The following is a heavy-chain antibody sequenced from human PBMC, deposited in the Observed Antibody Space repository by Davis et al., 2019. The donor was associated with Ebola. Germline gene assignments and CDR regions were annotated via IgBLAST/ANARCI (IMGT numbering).Heavy chain of an antibody. D-gene: IGHD3-22*01. J-gene: IGHJ4*02. V-gene: IGHV1-18*01. CDR2: IGAYNGHT. CDR1: GYSFSHYS. CDR3: SKVFDSSGYFYGGDH. Sequence: ASVKVSCKASGYSFSHYSFSWVRQAPGQGLEWMGWIGAYNGHTKYAQTFQGRVNMTTDISTSTAYMELRSLASDDTAVYYCSKVFDSSGYFYGGDHWGQGTVVTVSS.